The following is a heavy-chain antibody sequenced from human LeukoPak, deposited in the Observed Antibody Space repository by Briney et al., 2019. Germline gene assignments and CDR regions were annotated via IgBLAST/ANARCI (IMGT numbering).Heavy chain of an antibody. CDR1: GGSISSYY. J-gene: IGHJ4*02. V-gene: IGHV4-4*07. Sequence: PSETLSLTCAVSGGSISSYYWSWIRQPAGKGLEWIGRIHTSGNTNYNPSLKSRVTMSVDTSKNQFSLKVTPVTAADTAVYYCARAWQWLPLDSWGQGTLVTVSS. D-gene: IGHD6-19*01. CDR2: IHTSGNT. CDR3: ARAWQWLPLDS.